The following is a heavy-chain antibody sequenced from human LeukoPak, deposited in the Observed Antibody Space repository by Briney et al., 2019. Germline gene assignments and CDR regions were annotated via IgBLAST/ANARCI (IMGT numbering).Heavy chain of an antibody. D-gene: IGHD3-10*01. CDR2: ISAYNGNT. J-gene: IGHJ5*02. CDR1: GYTSSTYG. V-gene: IGHV1-18*01. CDR3: ARDRSSGSYYPNWFDP. Sequence: GASVEVSCKASGYTSSTYGVSWVRQAPGQGLEWMGWISAYNGNTNYEQKFQGRVTMTTDTSTSTTYMELRSLRSDDTAVYYCARDRSSGSYYPNWFDPWGQGTLVTVSS.